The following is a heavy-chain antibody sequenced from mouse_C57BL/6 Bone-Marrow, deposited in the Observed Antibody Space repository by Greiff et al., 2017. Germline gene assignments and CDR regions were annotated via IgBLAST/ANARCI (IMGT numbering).Heavy chain of an antibody. V-gene: IGHV8-8*01. J-gene: IGHJ1*03. CDR3: ARIRAEGYYVFWYFDV. D-gene: IGHD2-3*01. CDR2: IWWDVDN. CDR1: GFSLSTFGLG. Sequence: QVTLKVCGPGILQPSQTLSLTCSFSGFSLSTFGLGVGWIRQPSGKGLDWLVHIWWDVDNYYNPALKSRITISKDTSKNHVILKITNVDTADTATYYCARIRAEGYYVFWYFDVWGTGTTVTVSS.